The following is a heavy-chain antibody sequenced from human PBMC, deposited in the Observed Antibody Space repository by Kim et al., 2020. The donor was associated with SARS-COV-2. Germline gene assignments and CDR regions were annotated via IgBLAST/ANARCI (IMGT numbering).Heavy chain of an antibody. J-gene: IGHJ6*03. V-gene: IGHV1-46*01. CDR2: INPSGGST. CDR3: ARDHEDSGRYYYYYMDV. CDR1: GYTFTSYY. D-gene: IGHD1-26*01. Sequence: ASVKVSCKASGYTFTSYYMHWVRQAPGQGLEWMGIINPSGGSTSYAQKFQGRVTMTRDTSTSTVYMELSSLRSEDTAVYYCARDHEDSGRYYYYYMDVWGKGTTVTVSS.